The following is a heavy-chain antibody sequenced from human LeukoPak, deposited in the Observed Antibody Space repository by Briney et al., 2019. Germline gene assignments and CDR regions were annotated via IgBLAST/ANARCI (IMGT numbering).Heavy chain of an antibody. CDR2: IGTTSGAI. J-gene: IGHJ4*02. CDR1: GFTFNAFG. V-gene: IGHV3-48*01. CDR3: AKGPWEPGVIYYFDY. Sequence: GGSLRLSCAASGFTFNAFGMNWVRQAPGKGLEWVSYIGTTSGAIYYADSVKGRFTISRDSAKNSLYLQMNSLRAEDTAVYYCAKGPWEPGVIYYFDYWGQGTLVTVSS. D-gene: IGHD1-26*01.